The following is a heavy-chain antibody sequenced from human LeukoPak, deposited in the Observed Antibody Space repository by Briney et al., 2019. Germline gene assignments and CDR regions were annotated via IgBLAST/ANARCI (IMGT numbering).Heavy chain of an antibody. CDR1: GFTFSSYW. CDR3: ARGSIAARDFDY. V-gene: IGHV3-74*01. CDR2: INSDGSST. J-gene: IGHJ4*02. Sequence: GGSLRLSCAASGFTFSSYWMHWVRQAPGKGLVWVSRINSDGSSTSYADSVKGRFTISRDNAKNTLYLQMNSLRAEDTAVYYCARGSIAARDFDYWGQGTLVTVSS. D-gene: IGHD6-6*01.